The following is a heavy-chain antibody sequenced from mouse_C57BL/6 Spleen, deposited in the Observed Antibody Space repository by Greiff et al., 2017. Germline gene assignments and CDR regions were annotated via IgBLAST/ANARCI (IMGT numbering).Heavy chain of an antibody. CDR3: ARGYYGSRGYFDV. Sequence: EVQLQQSGPELVKPGASVKISCKASGYSFTGYYMNWVKQSPEKSLEWIGEINPSTGGTTYNQKFKDKATLTVDKSSSTAYMQLKSLTSEDSAVYYCARGYYGSRGYFDVWGTGTTVTVSS. CDR1: GYSFTGYY. CDR2: INPSTGGT. V-gene: IGHV1-42*01. J-gene: IGHJ1*03. D-gene: IGHD1-1*01.